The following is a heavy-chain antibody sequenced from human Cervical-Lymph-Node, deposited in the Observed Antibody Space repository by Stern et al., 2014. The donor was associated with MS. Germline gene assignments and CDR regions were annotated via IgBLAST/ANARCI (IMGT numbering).Heavy chain of an antibody. Sequence: QVQLVESGGGVVQPGRSLRLSCAASGFTFRRYAMHWVRQAPGKGLEWVAVASHDGTNEYYADSVKGRFAISRDSYRNTLYLQMNSLRHEDTAVYYCARNSYDSSGYLFDSWGQGTQVTVSS. CDR3: ARNSYDSSGYLFDS. V-gene: IGHV3-30*01. CDR1: GFTFRRYA. D-gene: IGHD3-22*01. CDR2: ASHDGTNE. J-gene: IGHJ4*02.